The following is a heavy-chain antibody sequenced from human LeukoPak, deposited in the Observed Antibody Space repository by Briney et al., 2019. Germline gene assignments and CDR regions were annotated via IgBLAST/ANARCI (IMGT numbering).Heavy chain of an antibody. CDR3: ARDSRRNCSGGSCYSPTTYYYYMDV. Sequence: ASVKVSCKGPGYTFTSYGINWVRQAPAQGLEWMGWINAYNGNTNNAHKLQGRVTMTTVTSTSAAYMELRSLRSDGTAVYYCARDSRRNCSGGSCYSPTTYYYYMDVWGKGNTVTISS. D-gene: IGHD2-15*01. CDR1: GYTFTSYG. CDR2: INAYNGNT. J-gene: IGHJ6*03. V-gene: IGHV1-18*01.